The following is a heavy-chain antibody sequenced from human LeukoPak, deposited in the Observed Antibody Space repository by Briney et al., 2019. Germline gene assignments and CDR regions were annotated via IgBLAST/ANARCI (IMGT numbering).Heavy chain of an antibody. J-gene: IGHJ4*02. CDR1: GFTFSSYW. CDR3: ATLSATYASVDYYFDY. D-gene: IGHD2/OR15-2a*01. CDR2: IKQDGSEK. Sequence: GGSLRLSCAASGFTFSSYWMSWVRQAPGKGLEWVANIKQDGSEKYYVDSVKGRFTISRDNAKNSLYLQMNSLRAEDTAVYYCATLSATYASVDYYFDYWGQGTLVTVSS. V-gene: IGHV3-7*01.